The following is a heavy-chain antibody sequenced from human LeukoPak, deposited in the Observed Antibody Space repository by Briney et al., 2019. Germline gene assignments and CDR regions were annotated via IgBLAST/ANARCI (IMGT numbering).Heavy chain of an antibody. Sequence: GGSLRLSCAASGFTFSSYAMSWVRQAPGKGLEWVSGISGSGGTTYYADSVKGRFTISRDNSKNTLYLQMNSLRAEDTAVYYCAKAGNYYDSSGISYYFDYWGQGTLVTVSS. J-gene: IGHJ4*02. CDR1: GFTFSSYA. CDR3: AKAGNYYDSSGISYYFDY. CDR2: ISGSGGTT. V-gene: IGHV3-23*01. D-gene: IGHD3-22*01.